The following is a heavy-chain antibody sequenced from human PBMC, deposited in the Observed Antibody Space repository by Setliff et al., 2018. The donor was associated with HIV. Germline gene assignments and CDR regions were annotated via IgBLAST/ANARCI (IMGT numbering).Heavy chain of an antibody. V-gene: IGHV3-21*04. Sequence: PGGSLRLSCEASGFTFRNYQMNWVRQAPGKGLEWVSSITIGRGDVFYADSVQGRFTIFRDNSKESLFLQMNSLTTEDTALYYCAKLLGNGGNSDPFDLWGQGTTVTVSS. CDR2: ITIGRGDV. CDR3: AKLLGNGGNSDPFDL. J-gene: IGHJ3*01. CDR1: GFTFRNYQ. D-gene: IGHD2-21*01.